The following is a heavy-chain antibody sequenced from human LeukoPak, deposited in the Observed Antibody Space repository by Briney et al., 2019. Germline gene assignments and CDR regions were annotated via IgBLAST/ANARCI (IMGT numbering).Heavy chain of an antibody. V-gene: IGHV4-39*01. J-gene: IGHJ4*02. CDR2: IYSRGTT. Sequence: PSETLSLTCTVSGGSISNSGYYWGWIRQPPGKGLEWIGSIYSRGTTYYNPSLKSRATISLDTSKNQFSLKLSSGTAADTAVYYCARLGASSGYYDYWGQGTLVTVSS. CDR3: ARLGASSGYYDY. CDR1: GGSISNSGYY. D-gene: IGHD3-22*01.